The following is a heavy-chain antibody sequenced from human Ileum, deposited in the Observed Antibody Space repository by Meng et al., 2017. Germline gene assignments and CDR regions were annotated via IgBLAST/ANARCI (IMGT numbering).Heavy chain of an antibody. V-gene: IGHV3-23*01. Sequence: EVQLLESGGGLVQPGGSLRLSGAASGFTFSSYAMSWVRQAPGEGLEWVSGISGSGGNTYNADSVKGRFTISRDNTKNTLYLQMNSLRAEDTAVYYCAKGRGYSGYDPSDYWGQGTLVTVSS. CDR2: ISGSGGNT. CDR3: AKGRGYSGYDPSDY. D-gene: IGHD5-12*01. CDR1: GFTFSSYA. J-gene: IGHJ4*02.